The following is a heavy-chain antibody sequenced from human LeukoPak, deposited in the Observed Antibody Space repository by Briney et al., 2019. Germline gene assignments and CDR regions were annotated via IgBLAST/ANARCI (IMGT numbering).Heavy chain of an antibody. J-gene: IGHJ4*02. CDR1: GGSISSGDYY. CDR2: IYYSGST. V-gene: IGHV4-30-4*01. Sequence: KPSETLSLTCTVSGGSISSGDYYWSWIRQPPGKGLEWIGYIYYSGSTYYNPSLKSRVTISVDTSKNQFSLKLSSVTAADTAVYYCAREQGTYSSGWYLDCWGQGTLVTVSS. D-gene: IGHD6-19*01. CDR3: AREQGTYSSGWYLDC.